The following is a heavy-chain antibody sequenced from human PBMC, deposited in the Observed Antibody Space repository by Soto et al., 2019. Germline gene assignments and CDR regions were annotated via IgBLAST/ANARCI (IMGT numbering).Heavy chain of an antibody. CDR2: MDPKNGDT. CDR1: DFFFAYN. CDR3: SRETAVGLSERLASSRVDYCDMAV. Sequence: QVQLVQSGAEVKKPGASMRVSCRASDFFFAYNFNWVRQVPGQGLEWMGWMDPKNGDTDYSQKLRGRVSMTRNASLSTAFLELSRIRPEDPATSYYSRETAVGLSERLASSRVDYCDMAVWGKGTTVTVSS. V-gene: IGHV1-8*01. D-gene: IGHD2-2*01. J-gene: IGHJ6*03.